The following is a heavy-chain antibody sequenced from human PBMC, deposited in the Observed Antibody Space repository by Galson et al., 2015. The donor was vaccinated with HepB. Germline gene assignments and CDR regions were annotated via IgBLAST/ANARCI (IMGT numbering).Heavy chain of an antibody. CDR2: ISANSGYT. V-gene: IGHV1-18*04. CDR3: ARDCSSATCLYGMDV. CDR1: GYTFNTYA. D-gene: IGHD2-2*01. J-gene: IGHJ6*02. Sequence: SVKVSCKGSGYTFNTYAYSWVRQAPGQGLEWMGWISANSGYTNYAQKLTGRVTMNTDTSTSTAFMELRSLRSDDTAVYYRARDCSSATCLYGMDVWGQGTTVTVSS.